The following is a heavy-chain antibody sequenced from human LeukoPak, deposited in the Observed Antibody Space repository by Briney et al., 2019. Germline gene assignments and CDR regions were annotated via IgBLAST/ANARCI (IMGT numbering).Heavy chain of an antibody. Sequence: SETLSLTCSVSDDSITMYYWTWIRQPPGKGLEWIGYVDHTGSTNFNPSLNGRVSISRDTSKNLFSLRLRSVTAADTAVYYCAKEGGGVLEWLLEYFDYWGQGTLVTVSS. CDR2: VDHTGST. V-gene: IGHV4-59*01. CDR3: AKEGGGVLEWLLEYFDY. J-gene: IGHJ4*02. CDR1: DDSITMYY. D-gene: IGHD3-3*01.